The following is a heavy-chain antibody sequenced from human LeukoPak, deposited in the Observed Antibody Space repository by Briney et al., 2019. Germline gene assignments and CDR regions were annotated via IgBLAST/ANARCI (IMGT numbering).Heavy chain of an antibody. V-gene: IGHV3-13*01. CDR1: GFTFSTYD. J-gene: IGHJ4*02. CDR3: ARVSILTGYDY. D-gene: IGHD3-9*01. Sequence: GGSLRLSCAASGFTFSTYDMHWVRQSTGKGLEWVSGIGPDGDTYYSVSVKGRFTISRENAKNSLYLQMNSLRAGDTAVYYCARVSILTGYDYWGQGSLVTVPS. CDR2: IGPDGDT.